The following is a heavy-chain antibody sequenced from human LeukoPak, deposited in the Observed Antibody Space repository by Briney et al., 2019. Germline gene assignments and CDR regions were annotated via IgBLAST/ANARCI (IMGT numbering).Heavy chain of an antibody. CDR1: GGSISTYY. D-gene: IGHD6-13*01. J-gene: IGHJ4*02. Sequence: SETLSLTCTVSGGSISTYYWTWSRQPPGKGLEWIGYIYYSGATNYNPSLKSRVTISVDTSKNQFSLKLSSVTAADTAVYYCARGVYIAAAQYGFWGQGTLVTVSS. V-gene: IGHV4-59*01. CDR2: IYYSGAT. CDR3: ARGVYIAAAQYGF.